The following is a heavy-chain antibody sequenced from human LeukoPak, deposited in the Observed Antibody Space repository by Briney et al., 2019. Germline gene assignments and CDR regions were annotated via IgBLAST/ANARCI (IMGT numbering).Heavy chain of an antibody. CDR1: GGSVSSSIYY. V-gene: IGHV4-39*01. CDR2: IYYSGST. D-gene: IGHD3-9*01. Sequence: SETLSLTCTVSGGSVSSSIYYWGWIRQPPGKGLEWIGSIYYSGSTSYNPSLKSRVTISVDTSKNQFSLKLTSVTAADTAVYYCASRNDILTGYVFDFWGQGTLVTASS. J-gene: IGHJ4*02. CDR3: ASRNDILTGYVFDF.